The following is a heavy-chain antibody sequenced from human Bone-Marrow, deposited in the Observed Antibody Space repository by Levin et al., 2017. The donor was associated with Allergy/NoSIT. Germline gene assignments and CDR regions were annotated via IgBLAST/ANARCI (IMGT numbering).Heavy chain of an antibody. CDR2: INPDTGAT. V-gene: IGHV1-2*02. Sequence: GESLKISCKASGYTLTGYYIHWLRRASGQGLEWMGWINPDTGATSYAQRFEGRFTMTRDTSIRTAYMELTSLRSDDTAVYYCERANWETLGAFDIWGQGTMVTVSS. CDR1: GYTLTGYY. CDR3: ERANWETLGAFDI. D-gene: IGHD7-27*01. J-gene: IGHJ3*02.